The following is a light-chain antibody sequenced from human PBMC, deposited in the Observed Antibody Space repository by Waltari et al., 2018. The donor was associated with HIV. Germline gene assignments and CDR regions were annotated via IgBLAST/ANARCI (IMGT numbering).Light chain of an antibody. V-gene: IGKV1-5*03. Sequence: DIQMTQTPSILSASVGARVTITCRASRDFRNGLAWYQQKPGKAPKRLIYKVSSLESGVPSRFSGSGSGTEFTLIINSLQPDDFATFYCQQFNYYWTFGQGTKVEVK. CDR2: KVS. CDR1: RDFRNG. J-gene: IGKJ1*01. CDR3: QQFNYYWT.